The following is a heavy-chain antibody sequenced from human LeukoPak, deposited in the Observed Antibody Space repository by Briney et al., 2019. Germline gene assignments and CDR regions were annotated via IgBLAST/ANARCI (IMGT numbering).Heavy chain of an antibody. V-gene: IGHV3-53*01. J-gene: IGHJ3*02. D-gene: IGHD5-18*01. Sequence: GGSLRLSCAASGFTVSSNSMSWVRQAPGKGLEWVSVIYSGGNTYYTDSVKGRFTISRDNSKNTLHLQMNSLRAEDTAVYYCARGQYTYGYLYAFDIWGQGTMVTVSS. CDR1: GFTVSSNS. CDR2: IYSGGNT. CDR3: ARGQYTYGYLYAFDI.